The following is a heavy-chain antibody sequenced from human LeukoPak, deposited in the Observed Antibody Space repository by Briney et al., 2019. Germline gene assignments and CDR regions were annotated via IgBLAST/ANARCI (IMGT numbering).Heavy chain of an antibody. D-gene: IGHD6-19*01. CDR1: GFTFSSYG. J-gene: IGHJ4*02. CDR3: AKVRYSSGWYESAFDI. V-gene: IGHV3-30*02. CDR2: IRYDGSNK. Sequence: GGSLRLSCAASGFTFSSYGMHWVRQAPGKGLEWVAFIRYDGSNKYYADSVKGRFTISRDNSKNTLYLQMNSLRAEDTAVYYCAKVRYSSGWYESAFDIWGQGTLVTVSS.